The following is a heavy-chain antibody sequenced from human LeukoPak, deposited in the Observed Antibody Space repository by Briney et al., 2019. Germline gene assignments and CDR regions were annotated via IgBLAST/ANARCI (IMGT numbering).Heavy chain of an antibody. CDR3: ARHGTPIYGYYGMYF. D-gene: IGHD3-10*01. Sequence: PSETLSLTCTVSGGFLRSHFGSWIRHPPEKGLEWIGYIYYTGCTSFNTSLKSRVTMSLDPPQNEFSLKVTSVTAADTAVYFCARHGTPIYGYYGMYFWGQGTTVTVSS. CDR2: IYYTGCT. J-gene: IGHJ6*01. CDR1: GGFLRSHF. V-gene: IGHV4-59*08.